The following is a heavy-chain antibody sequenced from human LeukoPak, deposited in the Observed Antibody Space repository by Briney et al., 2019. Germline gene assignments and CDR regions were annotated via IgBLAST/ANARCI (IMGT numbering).Heavy chain of an antibody. V-gene: IGHV1-8*01. J-gene: IGHJ5*02. D-gene: IGHD3-10*01. Sequence: GASVKVSCKASGYTFTSYDINWVRQATGQGLEWMGWMNPNSGNTGYAQKFQGRVTMTRNTSISTAYMELSSLRSEDTAVYYCAEHGSGSYYNVWFDPWGQGTLVTVSS. CDR1: GYTFTSYD. CDR2: MNPNSGNT. CDR3: AEHGSGSYYNVWFDP.